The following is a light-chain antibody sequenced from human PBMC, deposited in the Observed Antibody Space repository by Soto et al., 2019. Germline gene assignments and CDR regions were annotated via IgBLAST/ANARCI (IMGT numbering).Light chain of an antibody. V-gene: IGKV3-11*01. J-gene: IGKJ1*01. Sequence: EIVLTQSPATLSLSPGERATLSCRASQSVSSYLAWYQQKPGQAPRLLIYDASNRTTGIPARFSGSESGTAFTLTIISLEPEDFAVYYCQQRSNWPPWTFGQGTKVEIK. CDR3: QQRSNWPPWT. CDR2: DAS. CDR1: QSVSSY.